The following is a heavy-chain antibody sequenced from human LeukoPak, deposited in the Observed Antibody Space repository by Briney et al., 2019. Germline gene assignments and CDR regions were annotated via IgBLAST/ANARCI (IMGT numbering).Heavy chain of an antibody. CDR1: GGSVSNYY. Sequence: PSETLSLTCSVSGGSVSNYYWSWIRQPPGKGLEWIGSIYNTGSTYSNPSLKSRVTISIDTSTNQFSLKLSSVTAADTAVYYCAREVSRAFDIWGQGTMVTVSS. D-gene: IGHD2-8*01. CDR2: IYNTGST. V-gene: IGHV4-4*09. CDR3: AREVSRAFDI. J-gene: IGHJ3*02.